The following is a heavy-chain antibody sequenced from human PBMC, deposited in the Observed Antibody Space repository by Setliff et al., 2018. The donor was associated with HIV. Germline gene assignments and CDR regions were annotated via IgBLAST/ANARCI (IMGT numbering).Heavy chain of an antibody. CDR3: ARRDGRSMNAFQI. Sequence: ESLKISCKAVDYTFTTYWIGWVRQMPGEGLEWMGIIYPDDSNIRYNPSFQSQVTISADKSITTAYLEIHNLKASDTATYYCARRDGRSMNAFQIWGPGTMVTVSS. CDR1: DYTFTTYW. J-gene: IGHJ3*01. D-gene: IGHD6-13*01. V-gene: IGHV5-51*01. CDR2: IYPDDSNI.